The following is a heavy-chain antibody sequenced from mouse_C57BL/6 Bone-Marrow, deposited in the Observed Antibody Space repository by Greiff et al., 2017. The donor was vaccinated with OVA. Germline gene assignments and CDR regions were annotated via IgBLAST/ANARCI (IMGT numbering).Heavy chain of an antibody. V-gene: IGHV3-6*01. D-gene: IGHD2-1*01. CDR1: GYSITSGYY. CDR3: ARDGNGNYRNYYAMDY. J-gene: IGHJ4*01. Sequence: VQLQQSGPGLVKPSQSLSLTCSVTGYSITSGYYWNWIRQFPGNKLEWMGYISYDGSNNYNPSLKNRISITRDTSKNQFFLKLNSVTTEDTATYYCARDGNGNYRNYYAMDYWGQGTSVTVSS. CDR2: ISYDGSN.